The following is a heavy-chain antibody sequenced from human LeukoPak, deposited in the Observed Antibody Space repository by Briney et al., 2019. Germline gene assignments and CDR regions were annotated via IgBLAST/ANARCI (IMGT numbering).Heavy chain of an antibody. Sequence: SSETLSLTCTVSGGSISSSSYYWGWIRQPPGKGLEWIGSINYSGSTYYNPSLKSRVTISVDRSKNQFSLKLSSVTAADTAVYYCARGYCSGGSCYSSYYYSYMDVWGKGTTVTVSS. CDR2: INYSGST. J-gene: IGHJ6*03. D-gene: IGHD2-15*01. CDR3: ARGYCSGGSCYSSYYYSYMDV. V-gene: IGHV4-39*07. CDR1: GGSISSSSYY.